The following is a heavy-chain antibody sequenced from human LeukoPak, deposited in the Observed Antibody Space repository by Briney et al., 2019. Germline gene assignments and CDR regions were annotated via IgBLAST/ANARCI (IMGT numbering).Heavy chain of an antibody. V-gene: IGHV1-69*10. Sequence: ASVKVSCKASGGTFSSYAISWVRQAPGQGLEWMGGIIPILGTANYAQKFQGRVTITADKSTSTAYMELSSLRSEDTAVYYCTGYYYYYYMDVWGKGTTVTVSS. CDR1: GGTFSSYA. J-gene: IGHJ6*03. CDR3: TGYYYYYYMDV. CDR2: IIPILGTA.